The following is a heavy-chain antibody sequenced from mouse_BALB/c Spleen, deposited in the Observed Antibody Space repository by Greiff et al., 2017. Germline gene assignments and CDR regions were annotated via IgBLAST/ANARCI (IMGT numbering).Heavy chain of an antibody. CDR3: AREGDRGAWFAY. V-gene: IGHV1-87*01. Sequence: QVQLQQSGAELARPGASVKLSCKASGYTFTSYWMQWVKQRPGQGLELIGAIYPRDGDTRYTQKFKGKATLTADKSSSTAYMQLSSLTSEDSAVYYCAREGDRGAWFAYWGQGTLVTVSA. J-gene: IGHJ3*01. CDR2: IYPRDGDT. CDR1: GYTFTSYW.